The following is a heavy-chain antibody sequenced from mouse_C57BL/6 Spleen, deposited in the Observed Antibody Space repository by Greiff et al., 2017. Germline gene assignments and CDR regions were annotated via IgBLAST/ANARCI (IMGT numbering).Heavy chain of an antibody. CDR2: IYPGSGNT. V-gene: IGHV1-66*01. D-gene: IGHD1-1*01. CDR3: ARCYYGSSPSYAMDY. J-gene: IGHJ4*01. Sequence: QVQLKQSGPELVKPGASVKISCKASGYSFTSYYIHWVKQRPGQGLEWIGWIYPGSGNTKYNEKFKGKATLTADTSSSTAYMQLSSLTSEDSAVYYCARCYYGSSPSYAMDYWGQGTSVTVSS. CDR1: GYSFTSYY.